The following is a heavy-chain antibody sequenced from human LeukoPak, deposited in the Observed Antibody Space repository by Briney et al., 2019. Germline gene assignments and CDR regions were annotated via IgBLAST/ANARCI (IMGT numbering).Heavy chain of an antibody. J-gene: IGHJ4*02. CDR3: ARGSYRGPFDY. Sequence: GGSLRLSCAASGFIFSNYGMHWVRQAPGKGLEWVAFIRYDGSSIYYTDSVKGRFTISRDNSKNRLYLQMSSLRDEDTAVYYCARGSYRGPFDYWAQGTLVTVSS. CDR2: IRYDGSSI. D-gene: IGHD1-14*01. CDR1: GFIFSNYG. V-gene: IGHV3-30*02.